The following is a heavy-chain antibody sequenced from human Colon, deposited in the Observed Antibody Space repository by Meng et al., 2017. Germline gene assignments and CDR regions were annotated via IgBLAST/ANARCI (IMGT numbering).Heavy chain of an antibody. Sequence: QVQLQESGPGLVRPSETLSLTCTVSGGSVSSGSYYWSWIRQPPGEGLEWIGYIYYSGSTNYNPSLKSRVTISVDTSKNQFSLKLSSVTAADTAVYYCARGASDYDFDYWGQGTLVTVPS. V-gene: IGHV4-61*01. J-gene: IGHJ4*02. CDR3: ARGASDYDFDY. D-gene: IGHD3-22*01. CDR1: GGSVSSGSYY. CDR2: IYYSGST.